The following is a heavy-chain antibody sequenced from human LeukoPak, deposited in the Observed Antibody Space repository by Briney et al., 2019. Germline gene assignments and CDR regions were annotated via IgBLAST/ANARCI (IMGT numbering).Heavy chain of an antibody. CDR1: GYTFTSYY. CDR2: INPSGGST. D-gene: IGHD6-13*01. J-gene: IGHJ5*02. V-gene: IGHV1-46*01. Sequence: ASVKVSCKASGYTFTSYYMHWVRQAPGQGLEWMGIINPSGGSTSYAQKFQGRVTMTRDMSTSTVYMELSSLRSEDTAVYYCARDAIAAAGKFDPWGQGTLVTVSS. CDR3: ARDAIAAAGKFDP.